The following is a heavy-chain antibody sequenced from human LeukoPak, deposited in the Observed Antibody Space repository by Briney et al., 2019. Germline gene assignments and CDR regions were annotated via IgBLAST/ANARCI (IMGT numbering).Heavy chain of an antibody. V-gene: IGHV1-18*01. CDR2: MSANNGNT. CDR3: AGVPLGELFDY. J-gene: IGHJ4*02. Sequence: ASVKVSCKASGYTFTSYGISWVRQAPGQGLEWMGWMSANNGNTNYAQKLQSRVTMTTDTSTSTAYMELRSLRSNDTAVYYCAGVPLGELFDYWGQGTLVTVSS. CDR1: GYTFTSYG. D-gene: IGHD3-16*01.